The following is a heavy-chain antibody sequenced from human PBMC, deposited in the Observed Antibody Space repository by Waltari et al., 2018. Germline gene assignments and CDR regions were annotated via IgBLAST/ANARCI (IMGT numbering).Heavy chain of an antibody. Sequence: EVQLVESGGGLVQPGGSLRLSGAASGFTFSSYWVSWVGQAPGKGLEWVANIKQDGSEKYYVDSVKGRFTSSRDNAKNSLYLQMNSLRAEDTAVYYCARGGSRGAFDIWGQGTMVTVSS. CDR1: GFTFSSYW. J-gene: IGHJ3*02. CDR2: IKQDGSEK. D-gene: IGHD1-26*01. V-gene: IGHV3-7*01. CDR3: ARGGSRGAFDI.